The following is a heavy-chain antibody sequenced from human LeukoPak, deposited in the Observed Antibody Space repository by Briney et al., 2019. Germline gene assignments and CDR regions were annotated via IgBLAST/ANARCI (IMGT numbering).Heavy chain of an antibody. CDR3: VKDLRGALTTY. V-gene: IGHV3-23*01. CDR2: ISGSGYST. D-gene: IGHD4/OR15-4a*01. J-gene: IGHJ4*02. Sequence: PGGSLRLSCAASGFTFSSYAMSWVRQAPGKGLEWVSAISGSGYSTYYADSVKGRFTISRDNSKNTLYLQMNSLRAEDTAVYYCVKDLRGALTTYWGQGTLVTVSS. CDR1: GFTFSSYA.